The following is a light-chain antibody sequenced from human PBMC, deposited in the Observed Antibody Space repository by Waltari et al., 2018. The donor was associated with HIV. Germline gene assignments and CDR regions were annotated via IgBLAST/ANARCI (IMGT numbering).Light chain of an antibody. CDR1: SSNIENDN. CDR2: KDT. J-gene: IGLJ1*01. Sequence: QSVLTQPPPASGVPGQRVTISCSGSSSNIENDNVYWYQQLPGAAPKLLIYKDTQRPSGVPDRFTGSKSGTSASLAIGGLRSDDESDYYCVGWDSRLRGYVFGAGTKVTVL. CDR3: VGWDSRLRGYV. V-gene: IGLV1-47*01.